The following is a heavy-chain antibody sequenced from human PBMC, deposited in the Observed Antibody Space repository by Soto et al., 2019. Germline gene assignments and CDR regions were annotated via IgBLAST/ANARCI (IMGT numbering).Heavy chain of an antibody. Sequence: GGSLRLSCAAPGFTFSDYYMSWIRQAPGKGLEYISYISSSSGSANYADSVKGRFTISRDNAKNSLYLQMSSLRAEDTAVYYCARDRGGYDRLYYYHGMDVWGQGTTVTSP. CDR1: GFTFSDYY. D-gene: IGHD5-12*01. CDR2: ISSSSGSA. V-gene: IGHV3-11*06. J-gene: IGHJ6*02. CDR3: ARDRGGYDRLYYYHGMDV.